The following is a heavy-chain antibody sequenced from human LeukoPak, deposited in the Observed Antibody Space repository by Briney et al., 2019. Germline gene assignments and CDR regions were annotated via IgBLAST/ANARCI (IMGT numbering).Heavy chain of an antibody. Sequence: PGGSLRLSCEASGFTFKNFGMSWVRQAPGKGLEWVSGISGVDGSIYWADSVKGLFIISRDNSKNTVYLQMNGLKVDDTPVYYCAKDSQARLTTLYYFDSWGQGTLVTVSS. D-gene: IGHD1-1*01. CDR2: ISGVDGSI. J-gene: IGHJ4*02. CDR1: GFTFKNFG. V-gene: IGHV3-23*01. CDR3: AKDSQARLTTLYYFDS.